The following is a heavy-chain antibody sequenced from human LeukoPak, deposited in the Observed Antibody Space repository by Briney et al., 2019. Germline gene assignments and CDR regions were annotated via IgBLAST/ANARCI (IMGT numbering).Heavy chain of an antibody. CDR1: GYTFTGYY. Sequence: ASVKVSCKASGYTFTGYYMHWVRQAPGQGLEWMGWINPNSGGTNYAQKFQGRVTMTRDTSISTAYMELSRLRSDDTAVCYCARASVVVVAATDYWGQGTLVTVSS. D-gene: IGHD2-15*01. V-gene: IGHV1-2*02. CDR3: ARASVVVVAATDY. CDR2: INPNSGGT. J-gene: IGHJ4*02.